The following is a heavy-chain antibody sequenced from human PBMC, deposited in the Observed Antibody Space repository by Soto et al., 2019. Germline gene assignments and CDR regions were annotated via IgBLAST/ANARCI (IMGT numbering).Heavy chain of an antibody. V-gene: IGHV1-18*04. J-gene: IGHJ4*02. D-gene: IGHD2-15*01. CDR2: ISAYNGNT. Sequence: ASVKVSCKXSGYSFTSYGISWVRQAPGQGLEWMGWISAYNGNTAYAQKLQGRVTMTTDTSTNTAYMELRSLRSDDTALYYCVRMGYCSGGSCYSGSGDYWGQGTLVTVSS. CDR1: GYSFTSYG. CDR3: VRMGYCSGGSCYSGSGDY.